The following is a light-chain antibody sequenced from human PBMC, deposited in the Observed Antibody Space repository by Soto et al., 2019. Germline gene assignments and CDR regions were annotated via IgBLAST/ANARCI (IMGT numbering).Light chain of an antibody. Sequence: QSALTQPASVSGSPGQSITISCTGTSSDVGNYNLVSWYQHHPGKAPKLMIYEGSKRPSGVSNRFSGSKSGNTASLTISGLQAEDEADYYCCSYAGSTTFVFGGGTKLTV. CDR3: CSYAGSTTFV. CDR2: EGS. CDR1: SSDVGNYNL. J-gene: IGLJ2*01. V-gene: IGLV2-23*03.